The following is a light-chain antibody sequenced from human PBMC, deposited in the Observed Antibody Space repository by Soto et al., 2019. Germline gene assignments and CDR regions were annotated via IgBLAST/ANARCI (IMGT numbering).Light chain of an antibody. CDR3: ASYAGTYTL. CDR2: EVS. J-gene: IGLJ2*01. V-gene: IGLV2-14*01. CDR1: SSDVGGYNY. Sequence: QSVLTQPASVSGSPGQSITISCTGTSSDVGGYNYVSWYQQHPGKAPKLMVYEVSNRPSGVSNRFSGSKSGNTASLTVSGLQTEDEADYYCASYAGTYTLFGGGTKLTVL.